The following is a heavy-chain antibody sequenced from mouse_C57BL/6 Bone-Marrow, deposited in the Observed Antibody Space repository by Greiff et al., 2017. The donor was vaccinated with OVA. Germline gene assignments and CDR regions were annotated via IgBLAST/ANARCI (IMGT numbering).Heavy chain of an antibody. CDR1: GYAFSSSW. CDR3: ARDYDIWYFDV. D-gene: IGHD2-4*01. Sequence: QVQLQQSGPELVKPGASVKISCKASGYAFSSSWMNWVKQRPGKGLEWIGRIYPGDGDTNYNGKFKGKATLTADKSSSTAYMQLSSLTSEDSAVYFCARDYDIWYFDVWGTGTTVTVSS. J-gene: IGHJ1*03. V-gene: IGHV1-82*01. CDR2: IYPGDGDT.